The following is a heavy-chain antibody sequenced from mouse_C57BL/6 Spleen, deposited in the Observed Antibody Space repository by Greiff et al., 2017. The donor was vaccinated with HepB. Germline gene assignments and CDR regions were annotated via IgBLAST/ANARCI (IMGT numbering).Heavy chain of an antibody. CDR1: GYTFTSYW. D-gene: IGHD2-10*02. Sequence: QVQLQQPGAELVRPGSSVKLSCKASGYTFTSYWMHWVKQRPIQGLEWIGNIDPSDSETHYNQKFKDKATLTVDKSSSTAYMQHSSLTSEDSAVYYCARYEYDYDAMDYWGQGTSVTVSS. CDR3: ARYEYDYDAMDY. V-gene: IGHV1-52*01. CDR2: IDPSDSET. J-gene: IGHJ4*01.